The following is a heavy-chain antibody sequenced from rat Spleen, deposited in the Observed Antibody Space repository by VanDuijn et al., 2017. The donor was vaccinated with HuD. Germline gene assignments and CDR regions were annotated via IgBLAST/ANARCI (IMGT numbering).Heavy chain of an antibody. V-gene: IGHV3-3*01. CDR3: ARWDYYSPRWYFDF. Sequence: EVQLQESGPGPVKVSESLSLTCSVTGHSITSSYRRNWIRKFPGNKLEWMGYINSAGTTNYNPSLKSRISITRDTSKNQFFLQVNSVTTEDTATYFCARWDYYSPRWYFDFWGPGTMVTVSS. D-gene: IGHD1-1*01. CDR1: GHSITSSYR. J-gene: IGHJ1*01. CDR2: INSAGTT.